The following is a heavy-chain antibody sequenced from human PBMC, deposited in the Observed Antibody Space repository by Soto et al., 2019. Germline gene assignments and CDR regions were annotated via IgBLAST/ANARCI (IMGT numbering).Heavy chain of an antibody. D-gene: IGHD1-26*01. CDR2: IYYSGSS. Sequence: QVQLQESGPGLVKPSETLSLTCTVSGGSISSDYWSWIRQPPGKGLEWIGYIYYSGSSNYNPSLKSRVIMSLDTSKNHFALKLSSVTAADTAVYYCARPYSGSYWAAFDIWGQGTMVTVSS. J-gene: IGHJ3*02. CDR1: GGSISSDY. CDR3: ARPYSGSYWAAFDI. V-gene: IGHV4-59*01.